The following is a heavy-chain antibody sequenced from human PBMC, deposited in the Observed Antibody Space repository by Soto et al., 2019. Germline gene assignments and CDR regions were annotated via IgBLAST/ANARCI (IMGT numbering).Heavy chain of an antibody. J-gene: IGHJ4*01. CDR1: GVSIIDTSYY. CDR2: IYFNGNT. V-gene: IGHV4-39*01. CDR3: ARQGSY. Sequence: SETLSLTCNVSGVSIIDTSYYWGWIRQPPGKGLERIGTIYFNGNTFYNPSLKSRLTISVDTSKNQISLRLTSVTAADTAVYYCARQGSYWGHGTLVTVSS.